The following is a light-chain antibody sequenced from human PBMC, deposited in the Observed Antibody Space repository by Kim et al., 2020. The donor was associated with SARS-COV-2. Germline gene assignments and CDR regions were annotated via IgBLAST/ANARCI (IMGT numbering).Light chain of an antibody. V-gene: IGKV1-5*03. Sequence: DIQMTQSPSTLSASVGDRVTITCRASRSISTWLAWYQQKPGKAAKLLLYNPSSLEPGVPSRFSGSGSGTEFTLTISSLQPDDFATYFCQQYDSSPLTFGGGTKLEI. CDR2: NPS. J-gene: IGKJ4*01. CDR3: QQYDSSPLT. CDR1: RSISTW.